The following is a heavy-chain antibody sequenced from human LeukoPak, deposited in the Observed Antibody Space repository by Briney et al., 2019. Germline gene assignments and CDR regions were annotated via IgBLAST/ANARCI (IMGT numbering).Heavy chain of an antibody. V-gene: IGHV3-23*01. CDR3: AKDPGIAVAGIIVYHYYGMDV. Sequence: GSPRLSCAPSVYTLRTNAMRSGPQAPERGREWVSPISAIVGVTHSADSAKGGVTISTDNSKNTLYLQMNSLRAEDTAVYYCAKDPGIAVAGIIVYHYYGMDVWGQGTTVTVSS. CDR2: ISAIVGVT. D-gene: IGHD6-19*01. CDR1: VYTLRTNA. J-gene: IGHJ6*02.